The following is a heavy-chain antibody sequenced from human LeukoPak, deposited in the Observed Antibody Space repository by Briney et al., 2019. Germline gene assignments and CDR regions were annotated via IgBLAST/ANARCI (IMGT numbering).Heavy chain of an antibody. CDR3: ARDYPAYDFWSGYANYFDY. Sequence: PGGSLRLSCAASGFTFSSYSMNWVRQAPGKGLEWVSYISSSSSTIYYADSVKGRFTISRDNAKNSLYLQMNSLRDEDTAVYYCARDYPAYDFWSGYANYFDYWGQGTLVTVSS. CDR2: ISSSSSTI. D-gene: IGHD3-3*01. J-gene: IGHJ4*02. V-gene: IGHV3-48*02. CDR1: GFTFSSYS.